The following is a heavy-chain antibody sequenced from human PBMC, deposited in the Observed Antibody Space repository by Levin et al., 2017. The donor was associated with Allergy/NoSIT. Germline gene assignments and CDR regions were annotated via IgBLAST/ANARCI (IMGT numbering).Heavy chain of an antibody. D-gene: IGHD6-19*01. J-gene: IGHJ2*01. CDR1: GFTFSSYA. V-gene: IGHV3-23*01. CDR2: TSGTGDST. Sequence: GESLKISCAASGFTFSSYAMNWVRQAPGKGLEWVSGTSGTGDSTYYADSVKGRFIVSRDNSKNTLYLQMHSLRAEDTALYYCARDGLSSGWFFGWYFDLWGRGTLVTVSS. CDR3: ARDGLSSGWFFGWYFDL.